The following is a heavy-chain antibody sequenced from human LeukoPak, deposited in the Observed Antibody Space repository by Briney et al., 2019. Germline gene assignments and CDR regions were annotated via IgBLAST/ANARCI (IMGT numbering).Heavy chain of an antibody. CDR2: IYYSGST. D-gene: IGHD3-3*01. V-gene: IGHV4-39*01. Sequence: PSETLSLTYTVSGGSISSSSYYWGWIRQPPGKGLEWIGSIYYSGSTYYNPSLKSRVTISVDTSKNQFSLKLSSVTAADTAVYYCARRYYDFWSGYPNWFDPWGQGTLVTVSS. CDR1: GGSISSSSYY. CDR3: ARRYYDFWSGYPNWFDP. J-gene: IGHJ5*02.